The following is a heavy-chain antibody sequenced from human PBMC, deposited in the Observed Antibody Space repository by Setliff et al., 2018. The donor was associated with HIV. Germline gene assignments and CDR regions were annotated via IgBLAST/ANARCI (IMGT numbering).Heavy chain of an antibody. V-gene: IGHV1-18*01. CDR2: ISPYTGNT. CDR1: GYSSINYG. CDR3: ARARLQGIVTAVGPRDNCLDP. J-gene: IGHJ5*02. Sequence: ASVKVSCKASGYSSINYGISWVRQAPGQGPEWMGWISPYTGNTDYAPRLLGRVTMTTDTSTSTAYLELRSLTSDDTAVYYCARARLQGIVTAVGPRDNCLDPWGQGTRVTAPQ. D-gene: IGHD1-26*01.